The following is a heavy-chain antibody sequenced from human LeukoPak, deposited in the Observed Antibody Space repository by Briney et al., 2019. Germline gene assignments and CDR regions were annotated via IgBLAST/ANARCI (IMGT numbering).Heavy chain of an antibody. D-gene: IGHD6-13*01. Sequence: SVKVSCKASGGTFSSYAIGWVRQAPGQGLEWMGGIIPIFGTANYAQKFQGRVTITADESTSTAYMELSSLRSEDTAVYYCARGFAAAAGASSFDYWGQGTLVTVSS. CDR3: ARGFAAAAGASSFDY. CDR1: GGTFSSYA. J-gene: IGHJ4*02. CDR2: IIPIFGTA. V-gene: IGHV1-69*01.